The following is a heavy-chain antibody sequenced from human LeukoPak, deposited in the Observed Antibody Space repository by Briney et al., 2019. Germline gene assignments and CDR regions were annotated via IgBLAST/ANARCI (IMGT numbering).Heavy chain of an antibody. Sequence: ASVEVSCTASGYIFTSYFMHWVRQAPGQGRAWLGVVYPSAGTSDPPQRFPARLTLSAATSTSTPSMQLRSLTTEETAIYYSVREYRGVYFDFWGQGALVTVSS. CDR3: VREYRGVYFDF. V-gene: IGHV1-46*03. CDR2: VYPSAGTS. J-gene: IGHJ4*02. CDR1: GYIFTSYF. D-gene: IGHD1-26*01.